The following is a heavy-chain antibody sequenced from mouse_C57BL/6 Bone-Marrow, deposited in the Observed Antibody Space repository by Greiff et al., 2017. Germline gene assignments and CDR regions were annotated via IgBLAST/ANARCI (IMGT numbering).Heavy chain of an antibody. V-gene: IGHV5-6*01. D-gene: IGHD1-1*01. CDR1: GFTFSSYG. CDR2: ISSGGSYT. J-gene: IGHJ2*01. Sequence: EVQLQESGGDLVKPGGSLKLSCAASGFTFSSYGMSWVRQTPDKRLEWVATISSGGSYTYYPDSVKGRFTISRDNAKNPLYLQMSSLKSEDTAMYYCARHPIYYYGSSHDYWGQGTTLTVSS. CDR3: ARHPIYYYGSSHDY.